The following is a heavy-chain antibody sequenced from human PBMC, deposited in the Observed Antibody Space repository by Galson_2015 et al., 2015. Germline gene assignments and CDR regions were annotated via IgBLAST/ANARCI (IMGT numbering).Heavy chain of an antibody. J-gene: IGHJ6*02. D-gene: IGHD2-15*01. V-gene: IGHV1-69*13. Sequence: SVKVSCKASGGTFSSYAISWVRQAPGQGLEWMGGIIPIFGTANYAQKFQGRVTITADESTSTAYMELSSLRSEDTAVYYCANHNSGYCSGGSCYEGIAVAGLGPGTYYYYGMDVWGQGTTVTVSS. CDR3: ANHNSGYCSGGSCYEGIAVAGLGPGTYYYYGMDV. CDR1: GGTFSSYA. CDR2: IIPIFGTA.